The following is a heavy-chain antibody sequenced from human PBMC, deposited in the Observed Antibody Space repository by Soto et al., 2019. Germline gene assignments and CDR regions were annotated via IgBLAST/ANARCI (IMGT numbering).Heavy chain of an antibody. CDR1: GGSVSISTYY. CDR3: ATLPAAMYFYGSDV. CDR2: ILHSGST. Sequence: SETLSLTCSVSGGSVSISTYYWAWVRQTPGKGLEWLGSILHSGSTYYNPSLKSRLTPSVDTSEDQFSLNLSSVTATDTGVYYCATLPAAMYFYGSDVWGPGTTVT. J-gene: IGHJ6*02. D-gene: IGHD2-2*01. V-gene: IGHV4-39*01.